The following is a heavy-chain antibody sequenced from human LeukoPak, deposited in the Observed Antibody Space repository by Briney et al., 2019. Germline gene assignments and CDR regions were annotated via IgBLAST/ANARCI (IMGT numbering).Heavy chain of an antibody. CDR2: INPNSGGT. J-gene: IGHJ4*02. Sequence: ASVKVSCKASGYTFTGYYMHWVRQAPGQGLEWMGWINPNSGGTHYAQNFQGRVTMTRDTSINTAYMELSRLRSDDTAVYSCARGYTYSGSRSFDYWGQGTLVSVSS. D-gene: IGHD1-26*01. CDR3: ARGYTYSGSRSFDY. CDR1: GYTFTGYY. V-gene: IGHV1-2*02.